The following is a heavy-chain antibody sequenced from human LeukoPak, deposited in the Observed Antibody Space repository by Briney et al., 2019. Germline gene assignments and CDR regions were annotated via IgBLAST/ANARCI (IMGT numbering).Heavy chain of an antibody. V-gene: IGHV3-49*04. CDR1: GFTFGDYA. Sequence: GGSLRLSCTASGFTFGDYAMSWVRQAPGKGLEWVGFIRSKAYGGTTEYAASVKGRFTISRDDSKSIAYLQMNSLKTEDTAVYYCTRGEDIVVVVAAMDYWGQGTLVTVSS. J-gene: IGHJ4*02. CDR2: IRSKAYGGTT. CDR3: TRGEDIVVVVAAMDY. D-gene: IGHD2-15*01.